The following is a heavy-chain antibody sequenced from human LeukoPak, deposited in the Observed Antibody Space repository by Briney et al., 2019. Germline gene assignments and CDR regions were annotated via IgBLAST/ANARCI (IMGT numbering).Heavy chain of an antibody. J-gene: IGHJ4*02. V-gene: IGHV3-30*18. D-gene: IGHD6-19*01. CDR2: ISYDGSNK. CDR3: AKGSSGWYKGVFDY. Sequence: GRSLRLSCAASGFTFSSYGMHWVRQAPGKGLEWVAVISYDGSNKYYADSVKGRFTISRDNSKNTLYLQMNSLRAEDTAVYYCAKGSSGWYKGVFDYWGQGTLVTVSS. CDR1: GFTFSSYG.